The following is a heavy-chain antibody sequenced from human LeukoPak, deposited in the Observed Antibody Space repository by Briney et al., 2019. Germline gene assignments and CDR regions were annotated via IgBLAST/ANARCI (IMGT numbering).Heavy chain of an antibody. CDR2: INEDGSTT. Sequence: GGSLRLSCAASAFTFSSYAMGWVRQAPGKGLVWVSRINEDGSTTNYADSVKGRSTIFRDNAKNTLYLQMNSLRAEDTAVYYCVRDLGGRSGHWGQGTLVTVSS. D-gene: IGHD1-26*01. J-gene: IGHJ4*02. CDR1: AFTFSSYA. CDR3: VRDLGGRSGH. V-gene: IGHV3-74*01.